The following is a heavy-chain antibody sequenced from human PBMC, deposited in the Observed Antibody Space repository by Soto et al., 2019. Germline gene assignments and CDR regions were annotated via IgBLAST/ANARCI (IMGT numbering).Heavy chain of an antibody. CDR3: AKRGILGAQGMAYFDR. CDR1: GFTFNTYA. J-gene: IGHJ2*01. CDR2: ITPDGTEQ. V-gene: IGHV3-30*18. Sequence: VQLMESGGGVVQPGRSLRLSCAASGFTFNTYAMHWVRQAPGKGLEWVAVITPDGTEQYYADSVKGRFTISRDNSKNTLYLQMNSLGLEDMSIYHCAKRGILGAQGMAYFDRWGRGTLVTVSS. D-gene: IGHD1-26*01.